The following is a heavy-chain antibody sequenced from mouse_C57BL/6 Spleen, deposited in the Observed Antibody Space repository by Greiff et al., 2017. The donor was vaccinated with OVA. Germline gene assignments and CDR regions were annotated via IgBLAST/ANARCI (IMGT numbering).Heavy chain of an antibody. CDR1: GYTFTSYT. J-gene: IGHJ3*01. Sequence: QVQLQQSGADLARPGASVKMSCKASGYTFTSYTMHWVNQTPGQGLEWIGYINPSSGYTKYNQKFKDKATLTADKSSSTAYMQLSSLTSEDSSVYYCARWPDAAYWGQGTLVTVSA. CDR3: ARWPDAAY. CDR2: INPSSGYT. V-gene: IGHV1-4*01.